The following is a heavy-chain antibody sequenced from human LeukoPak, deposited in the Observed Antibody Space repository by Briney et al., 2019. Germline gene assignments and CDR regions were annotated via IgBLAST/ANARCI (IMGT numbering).Heavy chain of an antibody. CDR1: AFTLSNYS. J-gene: IGHJ4*02. CDR2: ISSSSRTI. Sequence: GGSLRLSCAASAFTLSNYSMAWVRQAPGKGLEWISYISSSSRTIYYADSVKGRFTISRDNAKNSLYLQMNSLRAEDTAVYYCARDHLLVSGWLLPVYFDYWGQGTLVTVSS. V-gene: IGHV3-48*01. D-gene: IGHD6-19*01. CDR3: ARDHLLVSGWLLPVYFDY.